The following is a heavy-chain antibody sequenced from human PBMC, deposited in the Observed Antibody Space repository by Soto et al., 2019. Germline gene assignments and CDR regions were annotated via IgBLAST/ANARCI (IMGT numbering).Heavy chain of an antibody. CDR3: ARPKYYYDSTAYPFDL. D-gene: IGHD3-22*01. CDR1: GGSITRSRYY. CDR2: INYSGNT. Sequence: SETLSLTCIVSGGSITRSRYYWGWIRQPPGKGLEWIGSINYSGNTDYNPSLKSRVSISEDTSKNQYSLKLSSVTAADTAVYYCARPKYYYDSTAYPFDLWGQGTLVTVSS. J-gene: IGHJ4*02. V-gene: IGHV4-39*01.